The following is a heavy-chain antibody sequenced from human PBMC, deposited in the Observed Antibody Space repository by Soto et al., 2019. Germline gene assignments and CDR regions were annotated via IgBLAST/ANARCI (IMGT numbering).Heavy chain of an antibody. Sequence: QVQLVESGGGVVQRGRSLRLSCAASGFTFNNYGMHWVRQAPGKGLEWVALIWHDGSNKGYADSVKGRFTISRDNSKNTVNLQMNSLRVEDTAVYYCTRAAIKGELLDYWGQGTQVTVSS. D-gene: IGHD1-26*01. J-gene: IGHJ4*02. V-gene: IGHV3-33*01. CDR1: GFTFNNYG. CDR3: TRAAIKGELLDY. CDR2: IWHDGSNK.